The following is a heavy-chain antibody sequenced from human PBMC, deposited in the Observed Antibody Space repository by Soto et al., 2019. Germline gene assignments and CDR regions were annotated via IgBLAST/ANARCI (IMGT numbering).Heavy chain of an antibody. CDR1: GGTFSSYT. J-gene: IGHJ5*02. Sequence: QVQLVQSGAEVKKPGSSVKVSCKASGGTFSSYTISWVRQAPGQGREWMGRIIPILGIANYAQKFQGRVTITADKSTSTAYMELSSLRSEDTAVYYCARGSQIYDWLLYEDWFDPWGQGTLVTVSS. CDR3: ARGSQIYDWLLYEDWFDP. CDR2: IIPILGIA. D-gene: IGHD3-9*01. V-gene: IGHV1-69*02.